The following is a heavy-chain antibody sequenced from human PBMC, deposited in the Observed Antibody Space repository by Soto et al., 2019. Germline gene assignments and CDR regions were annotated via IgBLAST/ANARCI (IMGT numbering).Heavy chain of an antibody. Sequence: QVDLVQSGAEVKKPGASVKMSCKSSRYRLSNYYMHWVRQAPGQGLEWMGIVNPSDGRANYARKFQGRVTMTWDTSTTTLYMEVNSLRSDDTAIYYCARAELIVAGQAFDSWGQGTLVTVSS. CDR1: RYRLSNYY. CDR2: VNPSDGRA. D-gene: IGHD5-12*01. CDR3: ARAELIVAGQAFDS. J-gene: IGHJ4*02. V-gene: IGHV1-46*01.